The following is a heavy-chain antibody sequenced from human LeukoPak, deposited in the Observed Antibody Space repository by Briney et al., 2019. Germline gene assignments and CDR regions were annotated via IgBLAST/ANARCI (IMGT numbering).Heavy chain of an antibody. V-gene: IGHV4-38-2*01. J-gene: IGHJ3*02. D-gene: IGHD2-2*02. Sequence: PSETLSLTCAVSGYSISSGYYWGWIRQPPGKGLEWIGSIYHSGSTYYNPSLKSRVTISVDTSKNQFSLKLSSVAAADTAVYYCARLVVPAAIISPSDAFDIWGQGTMVTVSS. CDR1: GYSISSGYY. CDR3: ARLVVPAAIISPSDAFDI. CDR2: IYHSGST.